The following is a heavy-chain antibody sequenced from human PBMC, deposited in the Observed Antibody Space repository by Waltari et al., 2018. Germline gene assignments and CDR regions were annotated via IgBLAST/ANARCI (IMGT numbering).Heavy chain of an antibody. D-gene: IGHD6-13*01. J-gene: IGHJ3*02. CDR1: GGSIGRSSFF. CDR3: ARAVSSSWFSRAFDT. CDR2: IYDNGGS. V-gene: IGHV4-39*07. Sequence: QLQLQESGPGLVKPSETLSLTCTVSGGSIGRSSFFWGWIRQSPGKGLEWIGSIYDNGGSYHNPSLKSRVTISVDTSNNHFSLKLASVTAADTAVYFCARAVSSSWFSRAFDTWGQGTMVTVSS.